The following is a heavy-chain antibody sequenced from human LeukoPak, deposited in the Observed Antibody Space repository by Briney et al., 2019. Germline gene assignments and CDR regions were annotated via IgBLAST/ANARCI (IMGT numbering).Heavy chain of an antibody. V-gene: IGHV3-33*01. CDR1: GFTFSSYA. D-gene: IGHD3-10*01. CDR2: IWHNGSHT. J-gene: IGHJ4*02. CDR3: AREILGSGSYPDY. Sequence: GGSLRLSCAASGFTFSSYAMHWVRQAPGKGLEWVALIWHNGSHTFYADSVKGRFTISRDNSKNTVYLQMNSLGGEDTAVYYCAREILGSGSYPDYWGQGTLVTVSS.